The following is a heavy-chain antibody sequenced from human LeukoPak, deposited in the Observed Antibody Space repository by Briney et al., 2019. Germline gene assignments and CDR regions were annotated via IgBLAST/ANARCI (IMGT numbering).Heavy chain of an antibody. Sequence: PSETLSLTCTVSGGSISSSSYYWGWIRQPPGKGLEWIGSIYYSGSTYYNPSLKSRVTKSVDTSKNQFSLKLSSVTAADTAVYYCARDAPITMVRGVIKGTDYWGQGTLVTISS. V-gene: IGHV4-39*07. J-gene: IGHJ4*02. CDR2: IYYSGST. CDR1: GGSISSSSYY. D-gene: IGHD3-10*01. CDR3: ARDAPITMVRGVIKGTDY.